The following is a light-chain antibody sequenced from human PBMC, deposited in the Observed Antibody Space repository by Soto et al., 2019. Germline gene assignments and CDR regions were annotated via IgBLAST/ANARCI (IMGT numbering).Light chain of an antibody. CDR3: MQALQTWT. CDR1: QSLLHSNGXXF. CDR2: LGS. Sequence: EIVMTQSPLSLPVTPGEPASISCRSSQSLLHSNGXXFLNWYLQKPGQSPQLLIFLGSNRASGVPDRFSGSGSGTDFTLKISRVEAEDVGVYYCMQALQTWTFGQGTKVEIK. V-gene: IGKV2-28*01. J-gene: IGKJ1*01.